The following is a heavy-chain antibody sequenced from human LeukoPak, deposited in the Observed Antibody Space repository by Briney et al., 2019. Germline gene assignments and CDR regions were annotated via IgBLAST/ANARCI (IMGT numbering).Heavy chain of an antibody. CDR2: MSGSGGGT. D-gene: IGHD3-22*01. J-gene: IGHJ4*02. V-gene: IGHV3-23*01. Sequence: GGSLRLSCAVSGITLSNYGMSWARKAPGKGLEWGAGMSGSGGGTNYADSVKGRFTVSRDNSKNTLYLQMKSLRAEDTAVYFCAKRGVVIRVILVGFYKEAYYFDSWGQGALVTVSS. CDR3: AKRGVVIRVILVGFYKEAYYFDS. CDR1: GITLSNYG.